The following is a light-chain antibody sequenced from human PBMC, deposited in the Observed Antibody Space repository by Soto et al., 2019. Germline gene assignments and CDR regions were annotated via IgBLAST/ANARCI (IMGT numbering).Light chain of an antibody. V-gene: IGKV1-39*01. CDR1: QSISSH. J-gene: IGKJ4*01. Sequence: DIRMTQSPSSLSASVGDTVTITCRASQSISSHLNWYQQKPGKAPNLLMYTASNLQSGVPSRFSGSGSGTDFTLTISSLQPEDFATYYCQQSYRTPTFGGGTKVDIK. CDR2: TAS. CDR3: QQSYRTPT.